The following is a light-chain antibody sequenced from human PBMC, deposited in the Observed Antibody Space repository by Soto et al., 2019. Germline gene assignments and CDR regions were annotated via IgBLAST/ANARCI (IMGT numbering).Light chain of an antibody. CDR3: QQSYSTPRT. Sequence: DIQMTQSPSSLSASVGDRVTITCRASQSISSYLNWYQQKPGKAPKLQIYAASSLQIGVPSRFSGSGSGTDFTLTISSLQPEDFATYYCQQSYSTPRTFGQGTKVEIK. J-gene: IGKJ1*01. CDR2: AAS. CDR1: QSISSY. V-gene: IGKV1-39*01.